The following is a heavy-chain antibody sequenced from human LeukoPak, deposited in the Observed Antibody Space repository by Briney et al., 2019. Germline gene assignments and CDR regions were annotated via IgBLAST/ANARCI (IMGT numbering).Heavy chain of an antibody. CDR3: ARAYMTATRHFDS. J-gene: IGHJ4*02. CDR2: IIPIFGTP. CDR1: GGTFSSYT. Sequence: SVKVSCKTSGGTFSSYTISWVRQAPGQGLEWMGGIIPIFGTPHYAQKFQDRVTITADASTSTAYMELSSLRSEDTAAYYCARAYMTATRHFDSWGQGTLVTVSS. V-gene: IGHV1-69*13. D-gene: IGHD2-21*02.